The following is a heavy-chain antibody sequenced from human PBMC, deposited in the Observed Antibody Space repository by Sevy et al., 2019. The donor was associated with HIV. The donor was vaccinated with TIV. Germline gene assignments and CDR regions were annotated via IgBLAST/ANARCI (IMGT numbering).Heavy chain of an antibody. D-gene: IGHD4-17*01. CDR3: ARVDGDSSDFDY. CDR2: IIPIFGTA. J-gene: IGHJ4*02. CDR1: GGTFSSYA. Sequence: ASVKVSCKASGGTFSSYAISWVRQAPGQGLEWMGGIIPIFGTANYAQKFQGRVTITADESTSTAYMELSSLRSEDTAVYYCARVDGDSSDFDYWGQRTLVTVSS. V-gene: IGHV1-69*13.